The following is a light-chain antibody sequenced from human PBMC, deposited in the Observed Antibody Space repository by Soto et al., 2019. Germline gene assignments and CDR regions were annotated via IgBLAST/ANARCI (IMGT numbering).Light chain of an antibody. CDR1: QGISNY. Sequence: DIQLTQSPSALSASVGDRVTITCRASQGISNYLAWYQQKPGEAPKLLIYAASTLQSGVPSRFSGSGSGTDFTLTIASLQPEDVATYFCQKSNSAPVPFGQGTKLEI. V-gene: IGKV1-27*01. J-gene: IGKJ2*01. CDR2: AAS. CDR3: QKSNSAPVP.